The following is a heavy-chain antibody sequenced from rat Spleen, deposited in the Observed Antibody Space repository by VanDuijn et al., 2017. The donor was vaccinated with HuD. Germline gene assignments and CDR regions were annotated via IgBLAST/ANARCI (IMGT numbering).Heavy chain of an antibody. V-gene: IGHV5-25*01. Sequence: EVQLVESGGGLVQPGRSLKLSCAASGFTFSNYDMAWVRQAPTKGLEWVASISTSGGSTYYRDSVKGRFTVSRDNAKSTLYLQMDSLRSEDTATYYCARQRAASFAYWGQGTLVTVSS. CDR1: GFTFSNYD. CDR2: ISTSGGST. D-gene: IGHD1-2*01. J-gene: IGHJ3*01. CDR3: ARQRAASFAY.